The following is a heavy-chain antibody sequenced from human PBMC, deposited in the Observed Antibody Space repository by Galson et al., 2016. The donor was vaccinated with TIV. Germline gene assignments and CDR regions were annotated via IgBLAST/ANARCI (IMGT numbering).Heavy chain of an antibody. V-gene: IGHV3-48*04. CDR3: ARPGNYDGDRRGAFDL. D-gene: IGHD4-23*01. J-gene: IGHJ3*01. CDR1: GFTFSSWH. Sequence: SLRLSCAASGFTFSSWHMDWVRQAPGEGLEWISFITYTSATIYYADSVKGRFTVSRDNAKNSLYLQMNSLRAEDTAGYYCARPGNYDGDRRGAFDLWGQGTMVTVSS. CDR2: ITYTSATI.